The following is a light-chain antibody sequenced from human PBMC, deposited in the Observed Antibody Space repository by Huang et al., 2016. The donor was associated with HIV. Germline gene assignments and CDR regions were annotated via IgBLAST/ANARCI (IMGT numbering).Light chain of an antibody. V-gene: IGKV3-20*01. CDR3: HQYGSAPQT. Sequence: EIVLTQSLGTLSLSPGERATLSCRASQGITNNYLAWYQQKPGLAPRLLIYGASFRATGVPDRFSGSGSGTDFTLTISRLEPEDFAVYFCHQYGSAPQTFGRGTKVDIK. CDR1: QGITNNY. CDR2: GAS. J-gene: IGKJ1*01.